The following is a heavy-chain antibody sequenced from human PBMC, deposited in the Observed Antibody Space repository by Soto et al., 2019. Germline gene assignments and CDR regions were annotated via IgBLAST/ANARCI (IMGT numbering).Heavy chain of an antibody. V-gene: IGHV3-21*01. CDR3: ARDGTGYAPYYYYYGMDV. D-gene: IGHD3-9*01. Sequence: EVQLVESGGGLVKPGGSLRLSCAASGFTFSSYSMNWVRQAPGKGLEWVSSISSSSSYIYYADSVKGRFTISRDNAKNSLYLKMNSLRAEDTAVYYCARDGTGYAPYYYYYGMDVWGQGTTVTVSS. J-gene: IGHJ6*02. CDR2: ISSSSSYI. CDR1: GFTFSSYS.